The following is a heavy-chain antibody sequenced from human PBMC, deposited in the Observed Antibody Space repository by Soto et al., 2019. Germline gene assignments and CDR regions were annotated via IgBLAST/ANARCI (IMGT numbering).Heavy chain of an antibody. D-gene: IGHD3-3*01. CDR3: ARVYDFDYYYYYMDV. Sequence: ASVKVSCKASGYTFTSYDINWVRQATGQGLEWMGWMNPNSGNTGYAQKFQGRVTMTRNTSISTAYMELSSLGSEDTAVYYCARVYDFDYYYYYMDVWGKGTTVTVSS. J-gene: IGHJ6*03. V-gene: IGHV1-8*01. CDR1: GYTFTSYD. CDR2: MNPNSGNT.